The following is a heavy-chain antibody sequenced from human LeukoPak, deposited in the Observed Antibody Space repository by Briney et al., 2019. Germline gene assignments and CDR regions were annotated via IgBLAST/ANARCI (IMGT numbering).Heavy chain of an antibody. Sequence: GGSLRLSCAASGFPFSSYWMNWVRQAPGKGLEWVANIKQDGSEKYYVGSVKGRFTISRDNAKNSLYLQMNSLRAEDTAVYYCARDLVNRGSGSYFDYWGQGALVTVSS. CDR1: GFPFSSYW. V-gene: IGHV3-7*01. CDR3: ARDLVNRGSGSYFDY. D-gene: IGHD3-10*01. CDR2: IKQDGSEK. J-gene: IGHJ4*02.